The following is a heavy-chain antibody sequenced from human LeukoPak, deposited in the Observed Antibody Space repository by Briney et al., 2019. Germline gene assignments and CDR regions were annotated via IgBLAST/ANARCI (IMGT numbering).Heavy chain of an antibody. J-gene: IGHJ4*02. D-gene: IGHD3-3*01. CDR2: ISGNGGDT. CDR3: AKGAYHDD. CDR1: GISFSSHV. Sequence: GGSLRLSCAASGISFSSHVMNWVRQAPGKGLEWVSTISGNGGDTYYADSVKGRFTISRDNSKNTLYLQMNSLRADDTAIYYCAKGAYHDDWGQGTLVTVSS. V-gene: IGHV3-23*01.